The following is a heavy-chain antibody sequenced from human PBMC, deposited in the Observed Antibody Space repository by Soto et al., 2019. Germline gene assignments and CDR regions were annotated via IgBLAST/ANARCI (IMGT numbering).Heavy chain of an antibody. V-gene: IGHV3-23*01. CDR3: AKERLARGFDY. J-gene: IGHJ4*02. Sequence: EVQLLDSGGGLVQPGGSLRLSCEASGFTFSNYAMNWVLQAPGKGLEGVLGIRGGGDYTYYGDSVKGRLTISRDNSKNTVFLQMNSLRSEDTAVYYCAKERLARGFDYWGQGTLVTVSS. CDR1: GFTFSNYA. CDR2: IRGGGDYT.